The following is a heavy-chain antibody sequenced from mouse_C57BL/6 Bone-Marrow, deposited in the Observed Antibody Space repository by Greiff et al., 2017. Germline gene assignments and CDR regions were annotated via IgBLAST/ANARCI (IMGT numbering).Heavy chain of an antibody. Sequence: EVMLVESGGGLVKPGGSLKLSCAASGFTFSSYAMSWVRQTPEKRLEWVATISDGGSYTYYPDNVKGRFTLSRDNAKNNLYLQRSHLKSEDTAMYYCARDYYGSSYNAMDYWGQGTSVTVSS. CDR2: ISDGGSYT. V-gene: IGHV5-4*01. CDR1: GFTFSSYA. CDR3: ARDYYGSSYNAMDY. J-gene: IGHJ4*01. D-gene: IGHD1-1*01.